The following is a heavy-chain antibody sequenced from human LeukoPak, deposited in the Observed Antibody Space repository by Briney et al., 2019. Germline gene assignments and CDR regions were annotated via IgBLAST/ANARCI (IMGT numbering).Heavy chain of an antibody. D-gene: IGHD3-10*01. J-gene: IGHJ5*02. Sequence: SETLSLTCTVSGGSISGYYWSWIRQPAGKGLEWIGRIYTSGSTNYNPSLKSRVTMSVDTSKNQFSLKLSSVTAADTAVYYCARDVHDYYGSGSYVLAWFDPWGQGTLVTVSS. CDR1: GGSISGYY. CDR2: IYTSGST. V-gene: IGHV4-4*07. CDR3: ARDVHDYYGSGSYVLAWFDP.